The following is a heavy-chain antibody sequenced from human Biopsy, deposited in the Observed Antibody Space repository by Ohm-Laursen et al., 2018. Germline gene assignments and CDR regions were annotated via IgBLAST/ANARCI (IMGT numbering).Heavy chain of an antibody. Sequence: SETLSLTCTVYGESFNGYYWSWIRQTPGKGLEWIGEINHSGRTNYNPSLKSRVTISVDTSKNQFSLKVRSVTAEDTAVYYCARDDAVTVIRGLYYWGQGALVTVSS. CDR1: GESFNGYY. CDR3: ARDDAVTVIRGLYY. CDR2: INHSGRT. D-gene: IGHD2-21*02. J-gene: IGHJ4*02. V-gene: IGHV4-34*01.